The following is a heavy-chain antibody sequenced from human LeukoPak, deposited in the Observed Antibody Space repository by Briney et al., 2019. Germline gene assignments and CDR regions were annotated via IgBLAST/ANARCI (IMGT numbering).Heavy chain of an antibody. CDR1: GFSFSSYG. CDR3: AKDVDGYNYFDY. Sequence: GGSLRLSCAASGFSFSSYGIHWIRQAPGKGLEWVSAISGSGGSTYYADSVKGRFTISRDNSKNTLYLQMNSLRAEDTAVYYCAKDVDGYNYFDYWGQGTLVTVSS. D-gene: IGHD5-24*01. J-gene: IGHJ4*02. V-gene: IGHV3-23*01. CDR2: ISGSGGST.